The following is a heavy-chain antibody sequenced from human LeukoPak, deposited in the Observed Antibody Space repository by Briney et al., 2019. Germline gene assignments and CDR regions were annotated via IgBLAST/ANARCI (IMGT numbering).Heavy chain of an antibody. V-gene: IGHV1-69*13. CDR1: GGTFSSYA. CDR3: ARDSPAHFYSSAYYYYMDV. Sequence: SVKVSCRASGGTFSSYAISWVRQAPGQGLEWMGGIIPIFGTANYAQKFQGRVTITADESTSTAYMELSSLRSEDTAVYYCARDSPAHFYSSAYYYYMDVWGKGTTVTVSS. CDR2: IIPIFGTA. D-gene: IGHD4-11*01. J-gene: IGHJ6*03.